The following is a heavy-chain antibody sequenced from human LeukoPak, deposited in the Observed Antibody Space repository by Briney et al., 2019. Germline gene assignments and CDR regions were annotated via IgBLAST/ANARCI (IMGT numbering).Heavy chain of an antibody. CDR3: ARGYSGDDHAFDI. Sequence: SVKVSCKASGGTFTSYAISWVRQAPGQGLEWMGRIIPILGIANYAQKFQGRVTITADKSTSTAYMELSSLRSEDTAVYYCARGYSGDDHAFDIWGQGTMVTVSS. V-gene: IGHV1-69*04. CDR2: IIPILGIA. CDR1: GGTFTSYA. D-gene: IGHD5-12*01. J-gene: IGHJ3*02.